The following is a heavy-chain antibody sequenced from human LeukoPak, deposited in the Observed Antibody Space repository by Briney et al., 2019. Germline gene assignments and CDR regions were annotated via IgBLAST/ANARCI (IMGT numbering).Heavy chain of an antibody. D-gene: IGHD2-15*01. V-gene: IGHV3-7*01. CDR3: AKEGSGVFDI. Sequence: GGSLRLSCAASGFIFSNKLMSWVRLAPGKGLEWVANIKGDGSDKYYVDSVKGRFTVSRDNAKNSLFLQMDSLRAEDTAVYYCAKEGSGVFDIWGQGTMVAVSS. CDR2: IKGDGSDK. CDR1: GFIFSNKL. J-gene: IGHJ3*02.